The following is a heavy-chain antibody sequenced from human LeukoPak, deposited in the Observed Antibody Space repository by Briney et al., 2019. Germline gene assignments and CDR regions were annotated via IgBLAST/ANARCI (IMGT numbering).Heavy chain of an antibody. J-gene: IGHJ5*02. CDR1: GFTVSSNY. D-gene: IGHD6-19*01. CDR2: IYSGGST. V-gene: IGHV3-53*01. CDR3: ARDKTVAGTLLP. Sequence: GGSLRLSCAVSGFTVSSNYMSWVRQAPGKGLEWVSVIYSGGSTYYADSVKGRFTISRDNSKNTLYLQMNSLRAEDTAVYYCARDKTVAGTLLPWGQGTLVTVSS.